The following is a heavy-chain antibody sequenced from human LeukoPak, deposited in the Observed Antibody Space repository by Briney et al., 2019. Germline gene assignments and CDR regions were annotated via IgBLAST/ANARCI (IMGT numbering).Heavy chain of an antibody. D-gene: IGHD2-8*02. CDR2: IYYSGST. Sequence: SETLSLTCTVSGGSISSHYWSRIRQPPGKGLEWIGYIYYSGSTNYNPSLKSRVTISVDTSKNQFSLKLSSVTAADTAVYYCARDHTGSFPYYYYYMDVWGKGTTVTVSS. V-gene: IGHV4-59*11. J-gene: IGHJ6*03. CDR1: GGSISSHY. CDR3: ARDHTGSFPYYYYYMDV.